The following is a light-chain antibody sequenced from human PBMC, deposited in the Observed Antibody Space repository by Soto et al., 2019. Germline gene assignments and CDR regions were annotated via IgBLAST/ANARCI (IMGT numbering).Light chain of an antibody. J-gene: IGKJ4*01. CDR1: ESIISY. CDR2: GAS. Sequence: DIQMTQSPSSLSASIGERVAITCRASESIISYLNWYQQKPGKAPKLLISGASTLQSGVPSRFSGRGSGTDFTLAISSLQPEDVGTYYCQQSYRTLLSFGWGTKVEIK. CDR3: QQSYRTLLS. V-gene: IGKV1-39*01.